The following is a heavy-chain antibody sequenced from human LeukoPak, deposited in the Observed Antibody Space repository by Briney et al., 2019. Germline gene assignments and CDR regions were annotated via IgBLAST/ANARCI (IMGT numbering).Heavy chain of an antibody. CDR2: IVVGSGNT. D-gene: IGHD6-13*01. J-gene: IGHJ4*02. Sequence: ASVKVSCKASGFTFTSSAMQWVRQARGQRLEWIGWIVVGSGNTNYAQKLQGRVTMTTDTSTSTAYMELRSLRSDDTAVYYCARGHDGYSSSWYATPYGYWGQGTLVTVSS. V-gene: IGHV1-58*02. CDR1: GFTFTSSA. CDR3: ARGHDGYSSSWYATPYGY.